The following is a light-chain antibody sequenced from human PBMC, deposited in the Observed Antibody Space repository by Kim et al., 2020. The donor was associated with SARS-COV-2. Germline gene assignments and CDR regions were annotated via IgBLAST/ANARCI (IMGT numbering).Light chain of an antibody. CDR1: QSVLYSSNNENY. J-gene: IGKJ1*01. V-gene: IGKV4-1*01. CDR3: QQYYSIPRT. Sequence: ATINCKSSQSVLYSSNNENYLAWYQHKPGQPPKLLIYWASTRESGVPDRFSGSGSGTDFTLTISSLQAEDVAVYYCQQYYSIPRTFGQGTKVDIK. CDR2: WAS.